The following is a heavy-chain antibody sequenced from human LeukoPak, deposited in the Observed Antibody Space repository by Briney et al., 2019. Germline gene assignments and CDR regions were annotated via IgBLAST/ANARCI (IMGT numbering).Heavy chain of an antibody. J-gene: IGHJ4*02. CDR3: ARQPDTTMDGGGI. CDR2: IYPDDSDT. D-gene: IGHD5-18*01. CDR1: GYSFTSYW. Sequence: GESLKISCKGSGYSFTSYWIGWVRQMPGEGLEWMGIIYPDDSDTRYSPSFQGQVTISADKSISTAYLQWRSLKASDTAMYYCARQPDTTMDGGGIWGQGTLVTVSS. V-gene: IGHV5-51*01.